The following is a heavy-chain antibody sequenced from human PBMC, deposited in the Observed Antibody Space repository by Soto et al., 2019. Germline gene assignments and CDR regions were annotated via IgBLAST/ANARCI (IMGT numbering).Heavy chain of an antibody. CDR1: GFTFTSSA. D-gene: IGHD1-26*01. J-gene: IGHJ4*02. CDR3: AADPEYSIVGATLGSDY. V-gene: IGHV1-58*01. CDR2: IVVGSSNT. Sequence: SVKVSCKASGFTFTSSAVQWVRQARGQRLEWIGWIVVGSSNTNYAQKFQERVTITRDMSTSTAYMELSSLRSEDTAVYYCAADPEYSIVGATLGSDYWGQGTLVTVSS.